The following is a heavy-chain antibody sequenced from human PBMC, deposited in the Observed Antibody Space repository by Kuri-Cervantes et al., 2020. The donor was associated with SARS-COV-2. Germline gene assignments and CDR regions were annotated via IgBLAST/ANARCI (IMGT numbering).Heavy chain of an antibody. CDR2: IYYSGST. D-gene: IGHD1-7*01. Sequence: LRLSCAVSGYSISSSNWWGWIRQPPGKGLAWIGYIYYSGSTYYNPSLKSRVTMSVDTSKNQFSLKLSSVTAADTAVYYCASGYITGTTVAYDPWGQGTLVTVSS. V-gene: IGHV4-28*01. CDR1: GYSISSSNW. CDR3: ASGYITGTTVAYDP. J-gene: IGHJ5*02.